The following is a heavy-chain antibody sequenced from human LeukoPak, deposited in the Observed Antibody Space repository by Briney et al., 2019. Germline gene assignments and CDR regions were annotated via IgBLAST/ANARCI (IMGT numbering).Heavy chain of an antibody. V-gene: IGHV1-69*13. CDR2: IIPIFGTA. CDR3: ARAYSSNWYYFDY. D-gene: IGHD6-19*01. CDR1: GGTFSSYN. J-gene: IGHJ4*02. Sequence: GASVKVSCKASGGTFSSYNINWVRQAPGQGLEWMGGIIPIFGTADYAQKFQGRVTITADESTSTAYMELSSLRSEDTAVYYCARAYSSNWYYFDYWGQGTLVTVSS.